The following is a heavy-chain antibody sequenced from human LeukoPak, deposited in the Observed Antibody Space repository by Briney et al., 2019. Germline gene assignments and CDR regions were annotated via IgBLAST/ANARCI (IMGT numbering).Heavy chain of an antibody. CDR3: ARGPDYYDSSGYDYYYMDV. J-gene: IGHJ6*03. V-gene: IGHV1-69*13. D-gene: IGHD3-22*01. CDR2: IIPIFGTA. CDR1: GGTFSSYA. Sequence: SVKVSCKASGGTFSSYAISWLRQAPGQGLEWMGGIIPIFGTANYAQKFQGRVTITADESTSTAYMELSSLRSEDTAVYYCARGPDYYDSSGYDYYYMDVWGKGTTVTVSS.